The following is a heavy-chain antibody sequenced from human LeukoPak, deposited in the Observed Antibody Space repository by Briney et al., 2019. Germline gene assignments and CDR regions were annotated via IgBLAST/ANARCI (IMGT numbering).Heavy chain of an antibody. Sequence: KPGESLKISCKGSGYNFSNYGIGWVRQMPGKGLEWMGIIYPGDSDARYSPSFQGQVTISADKSISTAYLQWSSLKASDTAMYYCARHYRGPIFGVAFDYWGQGTLVTVSS. J-gene: IGHJ4*02. V-gene: IGHV5-51*01. CDR3: ARHYRGPIFGVAFDY. CDR2: IYPGDSDA. D-gene: IGHD3-3*01. CDR1: GYNFSNYG.